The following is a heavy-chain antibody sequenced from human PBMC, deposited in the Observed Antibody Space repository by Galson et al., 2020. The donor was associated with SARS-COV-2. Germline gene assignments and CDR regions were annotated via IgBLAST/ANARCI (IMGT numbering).Heavy chain of an antibody. CDR3: ARQGVNMIVLVTVTGWYFER. J-gene: IGHJ2*01. CDR2: VYPSGTT. V-gene: IGHV4-38-2*02. Sequence: SQTLSLTCTVSGYSVSTTNYWGWVRQPPGRGLEWIGSVYPSGTTYYNPSLKSRVTISVDTSNNQFSLRLDSVTAADTALYYWARQGVNMIVLVTVTGWYFERWGRGTLVTVSS. D-gene: IGHD3-22*01. CDR1: GYSVSTTNY.